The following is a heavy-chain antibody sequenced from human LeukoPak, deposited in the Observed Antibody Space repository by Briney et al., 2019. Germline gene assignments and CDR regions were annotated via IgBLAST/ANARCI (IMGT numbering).Heavy chain of an antibody. J-gene: IGHJ6*03. CDR1: GYTFTSYG. D-gene: IGHD4-17*01. Sequence: ASVKVSCKTSGYTFTSYGISWVRQAPGQGLEWMGCIITFNGNTHYSQKLQGRVTMTTDTSTSTAYMELRSLRSDDTSVYYCAKTTVTSEEYFYYYLDVWGKGTTVTVSS. CDR3: AKTTVTSEEYFYYYLDV. V-gene: IGHV1-18*01. CDR2: IITFNGNT.